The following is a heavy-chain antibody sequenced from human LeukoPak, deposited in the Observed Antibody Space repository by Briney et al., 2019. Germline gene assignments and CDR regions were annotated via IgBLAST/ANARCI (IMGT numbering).Heavy chain of an antibody. J-gene: IGHJ6*02. CDR3: ASEARYSSYGMDV. CDR1: GFTVSSNY. Sequence: GGSLRLSCAASGFTVSSNYMSWVRQAPGKGLEWVSVIYSGGSTYYADSVKGRFTISRGNSKNTLYLQMNSLRAEDTAVYYCASEARYSSYGMDVWGQGTTVTVSS. CDR2: IYSGGST. V-gene: IGHV3-53*01. D-gene: IGHD5-18*01.